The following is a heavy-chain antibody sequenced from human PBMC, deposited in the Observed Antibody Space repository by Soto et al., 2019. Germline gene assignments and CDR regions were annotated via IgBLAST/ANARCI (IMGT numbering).Heavy chain of an antibody. J-gene: IGHJ6*02. V-gene: IGHV4-39*01. CDR3: ARHYLFGDYYYYGMEV. Sequence: SETLSHTCTVSGGSISSSSYYWGWIRQPPGKGLEWIGSIYYSGSTYYNPSLKSRVTISVDTSKNQFSLKLSSVTAADTAVYYCARHYLFGDYYYYGMEVWGQGTTVT. CDR2: IYYSGST. D-gene: IGHD3-10*01. CDR1: GGSISSSSYY.